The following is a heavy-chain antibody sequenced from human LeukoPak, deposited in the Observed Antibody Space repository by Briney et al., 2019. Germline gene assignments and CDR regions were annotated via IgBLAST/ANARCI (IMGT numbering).Heavy chain of an antibody. V-gene: IGHV3-7*01. J-gene: IGHJ1*01. D-gene: IGHD3-22*01. CDR1: GFTFSNSW. Sequence: GGSLRLSCAASGFTFSNSWMSWVRQAPGKGLEWVANIKPDGSDKSYVDSVKGRFTISRDNAKNSLYLQMNSLRAEDTAVYYCATYSSLNRREFQYWGQGTLLTVSS. CDR2: IKPDGSDK. CDR3: ATYSSLNRREFQY.